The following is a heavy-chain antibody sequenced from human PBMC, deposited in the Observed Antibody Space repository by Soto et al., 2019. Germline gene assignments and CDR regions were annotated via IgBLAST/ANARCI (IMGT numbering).Heavy chain of an antibody. CDR3: ARSYVQSRPIDY. CDR1: RYMLTSHY. D-gene: IGHD3-10*02. V-gene: IGHV1-46*01. Sequence: SVKGSSKASRYMLTSHYMHWVRRAPVQGPEWMGIINPGDGSTRYAKKFQGRDTMNSDTSTGTEYMELSSLRSEDTAVYFCARSYVQSRPIDYWGQGTLVTVYS. J-gene: IGHJ4*02. CDR2: INPGDGST.